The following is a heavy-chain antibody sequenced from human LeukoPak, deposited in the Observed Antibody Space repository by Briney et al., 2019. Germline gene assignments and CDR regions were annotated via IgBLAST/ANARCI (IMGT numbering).Heavy chain of an antibody. Sequence: GGSLRLSCAASGFTFSSYAMHWVRQAPGKGLEWVAVISYDGSNKYYADSVKGRFTISRDNSKNTLYLQMNSLRAEDTAVYYCVRGNDYGGPHYWGQGTLVTVSS. D-gene: IGHD4-23*01. V-gene: IGHV3-30*04. CDR3: VRGNDYGGPHY. CDR1: GFTFSSYA. J-gene: IGHJ4*02. CDR2: ISYDGSNK.